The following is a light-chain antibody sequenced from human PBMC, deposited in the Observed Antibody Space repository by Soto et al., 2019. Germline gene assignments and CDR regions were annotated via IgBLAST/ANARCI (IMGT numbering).Light chain of an antibody. V-gene: IGKV3-11*01. CDR3: QQRGNWPLT. J-gene: IGKJ1*01. CDR1: QGVSSY. CDR2: DAS. Sequence: EIVLTQSPATLSLSPGERATLSCRASQGVSSYLAWYQQKPGQAPRLLIYDASNRATGIPARFSGSGSGTDFTLTISSLEPEDFAVYYCQQRGNWPLTFGQGTKVEIK.